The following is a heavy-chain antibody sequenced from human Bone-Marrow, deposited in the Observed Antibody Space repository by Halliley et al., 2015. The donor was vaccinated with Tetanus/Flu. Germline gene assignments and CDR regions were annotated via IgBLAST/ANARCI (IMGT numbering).Heavy chain of an antibody. CDR3: AKDWTYIAVAGYGAPMDF. D-gene: IGHD6-19*01. J-gene: IGHJ4*02. CDR2: SFDGRKT. V-gene: IGHV3-30*18. Sequence: SFDGRKTYYADPLRGRFPISRDIAKNTLYLQMNNVRADDAAVYFCAKDWTYIAVAGYGAPMDFWGQGSRVIVSS.